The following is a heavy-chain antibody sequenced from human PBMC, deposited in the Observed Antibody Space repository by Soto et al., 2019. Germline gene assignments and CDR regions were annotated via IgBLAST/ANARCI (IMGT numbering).Heavy chain of an antibody. D-gene: IGHD2-8*01. Sequence: QVQLQESGPGLVKPSGTLSLTCAVSSGSISSSNWWSWGRQPPGKGLEWIGEIYHSGSTNYNPSLKSRVTISVDKPKNQFSLKLSSVTAADTAVYYCARGISPVYAWNNWFDPWGQGTLVTVSS. CDR1: SGSISSSNW. CDR3: ARGISPVYAWNNWFDP. J-gene: IGHJ5*02. CDR2: IYHSGST. V-gene: IGHV4-4*02.